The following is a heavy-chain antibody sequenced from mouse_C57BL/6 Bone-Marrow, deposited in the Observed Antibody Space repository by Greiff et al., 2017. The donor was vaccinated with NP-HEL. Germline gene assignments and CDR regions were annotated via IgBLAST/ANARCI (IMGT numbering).Heavy chain of an antibody. Sequence: VQLKQPGAELVKPGASVKLSCKASGYTFTSYWMQWVKQRPGQGLEWIGEIDPSDSYTNYNQKFKGKATLTVETSSSTAYMQLSSLTSEDSAVYYCARGPLYYGSSFLFAYWGQGTLVTVSA. V-gene: IGHV1-50*01. J-gene: IGHJ3*01. CDR2: IDPSDSYT. CDR1: GYTFTSYW. CDR3: ARGPLYYGSSFLFAY. D-gene: IGHD1-1*01.